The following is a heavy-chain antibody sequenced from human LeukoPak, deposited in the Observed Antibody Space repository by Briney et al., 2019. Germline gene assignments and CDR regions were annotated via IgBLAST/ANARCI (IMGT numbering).Heavy chain of an antibody. CDR3: ARPYYYDSRIDP. CDR2: IYPSGST. D-gene: IGHD3-22*01. Sequence: SETLSLTCTVSGGSISGYYWSWIRQPAGKGLEWIGRIYPSGSTNYNPSLTSRVTMSVDTSKNQFSLKLTSVTAADTAVYYCARPYYYDSRIDPWGQGILVTVSS. J-gene: IGHJ5*02. V-gene: IGHV4-4*07. CDR1: GGSISGYY.